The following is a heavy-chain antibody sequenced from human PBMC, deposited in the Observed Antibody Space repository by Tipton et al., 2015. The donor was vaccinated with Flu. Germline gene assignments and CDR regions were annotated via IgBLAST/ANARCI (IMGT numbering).Heavy chain of an antibody. CDR2: ISWNSGSI. V-gene: IGHV3-9*01. D-gene: IGHD4/OR15-4a*01. Sequence: SLRLSCAASGFTFDDYAMHWVRQAPGKGLEWVSGISWNSGSIGYADSVKGRFTISRDNAENSLYLQMNSLRAEDTALYYCAKDRRDGYGAFYAFDIWGQGTMVTVSS. CDR1: GFTFDDYA. CDR3: AKDRRDGYGAFYAFDI. J-gene: IGHJ3*02.